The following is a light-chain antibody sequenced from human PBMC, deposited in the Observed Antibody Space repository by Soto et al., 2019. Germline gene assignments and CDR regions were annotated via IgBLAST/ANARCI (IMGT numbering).Light chain of an antibody. J-gene: IGLJ1*01. Sequence: QSALTQPAYVSASPGESIAISCTGVRTSVDGYDYVSWSQQHQGQAPQLIIYDVYNRPSGVSHPFVGPDTFNIVSLTISGLQSEDEADYYCTSYTSSTPFYVFGTGTKVTVL. CDR3: TSYTSSTPFYV. V-gene: IGLV2-14*03. CDR2: DVY. CDR1: RTSVDGYDY.